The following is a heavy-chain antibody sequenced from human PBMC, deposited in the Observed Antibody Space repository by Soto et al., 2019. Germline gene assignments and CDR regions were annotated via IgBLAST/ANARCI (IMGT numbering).Heavy chain of an antibody. Sequence: ASVKVSCKASGYTFTSYYIHWVRQAPGQGLEWMGIINPSGGSTTYAQKFQDRVAMTRDTSTSTVYMELSSLRSEDTAVYYCARTYDTSGTPLDYWGQGTLVTVSS. CDR1: GYTFTSYY. CDR3: ARTYDTSGTPLDY. CDR2: INPSGGST. D-gene: IGHD3-22*01. V-gene: IGHV1-46*01. J-gene: IGHJ4*02.